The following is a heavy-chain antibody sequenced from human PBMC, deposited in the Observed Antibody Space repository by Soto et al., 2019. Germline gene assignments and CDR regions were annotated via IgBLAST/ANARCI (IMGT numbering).Heavy chain of an antibody. CDR1: GGSFSGYY. CDR3: ANLDMITFGGVIGPNDEFDI. D-gene: IGHD3-16*02. J-gene: IGHJ3*02. CDR2: INHSGST. Sequence: PSETLSLTCAVYGGSFSGYYWSWIRQPPGKGLEWIGEINHSGSTNYNPSLKSRVTISVDTSKNQFPLKLSSVTAADTAVYYCANLDMITFGGVIGPNDEFDIWGQGTMVTVSS. V-gene: IGHV4-34*01.